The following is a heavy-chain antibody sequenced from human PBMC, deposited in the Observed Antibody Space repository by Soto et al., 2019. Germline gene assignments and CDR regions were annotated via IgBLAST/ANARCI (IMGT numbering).Heavy chain of an antibody. D-gene: IGHD3-10*01. J-gene: IGHJ6*02. CDR1: GFTFSSYG. Sequence: PGGSLRLSCAASGFTFSSYGMHWVRQAPGKGLEWVAVIWYDGSNKYYADSVKGRFTISRDNSKNTLYLQMNSLRAEDTAVYYCARDRAYYGSRSYLAYYYYYGMDVWGQGTTVTVSS. V-gene: IGHV3-33*01. CDR2: IWYDGSNK. CDR3: ARDRAYYGSRSYLAYYYYYGMDV.